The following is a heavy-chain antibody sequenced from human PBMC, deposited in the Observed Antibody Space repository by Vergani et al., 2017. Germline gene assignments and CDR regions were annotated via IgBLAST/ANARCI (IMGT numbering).Heavy chain of an antibody. CDR3: ARDGTTVTTFWFDP. CDR1: GGTFSSYT. V-gene: IGHV1-69*08. Sequence: QVQLVQSGAEVKKPGSSVKVSCKASGGTFSSYTISWVRQAPGQGLEWMGRIIPILGIANYAQKCQGRVTITADKSTSTAYMELSSLRSEDTAVYYCARDGTTVTTFWFDPWGQGTLVTVSS. CDR2: IIPILGIA. J-gene: IGHJ5*02. D-gene: IGHD4-17*01.